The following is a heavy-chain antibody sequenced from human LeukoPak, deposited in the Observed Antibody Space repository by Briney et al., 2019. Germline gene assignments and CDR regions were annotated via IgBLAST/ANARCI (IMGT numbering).Heavy chain of an antibody. J-gene: IGHJ4*02. CDR1: GFTFSTYW. V-gene: IGHV3-74*01. CDR2: ISGDGTTT. D-gene: IGHD5-12*01. Sequence: GGSLRLSCAASGFTFSTYWMYWVRQAPGKGLVWVSRISGDGTTTNYADSVKGRFTISRDNAKNTLYLQMNSLRADDTAVYYCARDPSGYGYWGQGTLVTVSS. CDR3: ARDPSGYGY.